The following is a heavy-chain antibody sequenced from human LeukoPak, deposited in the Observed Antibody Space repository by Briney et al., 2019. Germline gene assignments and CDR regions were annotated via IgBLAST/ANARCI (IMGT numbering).Heavy chain of an antibody. CDR3: ARITMSRFDP. D-gene: IGHD3-10*02. J-gene: IGHJ5*02. V-gene: IGHV3-53*01. CDR2: IYGGGTT. CDR1: GFTFSNYE. Sequence: GGSLRLSCAASGFTFSNYEMNWVRQAPGKGLEWVSVIYGGGTTYYADSVKGRFTISRDNSKNTLYLQMNSLRAEDTAVYYCARITMSRFDPWGQGTLVTVS.